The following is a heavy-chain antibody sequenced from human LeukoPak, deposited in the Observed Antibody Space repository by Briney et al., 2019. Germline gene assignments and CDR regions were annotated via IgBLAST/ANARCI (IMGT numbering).Heavy chain of an antibody. CDR1: GYTFTSYD. CDR2: ISGYNGHT. Sequence: VASVKVSCKASGYTFTSYDINWVRQAPGQGLEWMGWISGYNGHTKYAQKVQARVTMTTDTSTSTAYMELRSLRSDDTAVYYCARDLTHRRNYDNSGYQIVPAFWGQGTLVTVSS. D-gene: IGHD3-22*01. J-gene: IGHJ4*02. CDR3: ARDLTHRRNYDNSGYQIVPAF. V-gene: IGHV1-18*01.